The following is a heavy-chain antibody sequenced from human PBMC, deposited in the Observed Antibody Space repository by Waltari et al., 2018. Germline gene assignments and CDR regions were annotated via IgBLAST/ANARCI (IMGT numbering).Heavy chain of an antibody. V-gene: IGHV4-39*01. D-gene: IGHD6-13*01. Sequence: HLQLQESGPGLVEPSETLSLTCTVAGGSISNFTYYWGWIRQPPGKGLEWIASIYYSGTTYYNPSLKSRVTISVDTSKNQFSLRLSSVTAADTAVYYCARLNLGATAANNWFDPWGQGTLVTVSS. J-gene: IGHJ5*02. CDR3: ARLNLGATAANNWFDP. CDR2: IYYSGTT. CDR1: GGSISNFTYY.